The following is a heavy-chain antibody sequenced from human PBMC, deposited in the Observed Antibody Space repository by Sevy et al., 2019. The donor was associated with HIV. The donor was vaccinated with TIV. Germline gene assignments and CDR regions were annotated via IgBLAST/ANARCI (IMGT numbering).Heavy chain of an antibody. J-gene: IGHJ4*02. V-gene: IGHV3-48*03. CDR1: GFTFSSYE. Sequence: GGSLRLSCAASGFTFSSYEMNWVRQAPGKVLEWVSNIANSGSTRYYSDSVKGRFTISRDNAKNSLYLQMNSLRAEDTAVYYCTRDLPPSATTVAHFDYWGRGTLVTVSS. CDR2: IANSGSTR. CDR3: TRDLPPSATTVAHFDY. D-gene: IGHD4-17*01.